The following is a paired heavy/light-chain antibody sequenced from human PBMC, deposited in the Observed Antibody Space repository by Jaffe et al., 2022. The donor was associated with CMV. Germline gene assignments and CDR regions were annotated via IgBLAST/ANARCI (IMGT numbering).Heavy chain of an antibody. D-gene: IGHD6-19*01. CDR1: GFTFSSYW. J-gene: IGHJ4*02. CDR2: INGHGSST. Sequence: EVQLVESGGGLVQPGGSLRLSCAASGFTFSSYWMHWVRQTPGKGLVWVSRINGHGSSTTYADSVKGRFSISRDNAKNTLYLQINSLRAEDTAVYYCAREHSSGWFGIRGDNYFDYWGQGALVTVSS. V-gene: IGHV3-74*01. CDR3: AREHSSGWFGIRGDNYFDY.
Light chain of an antibody. CDR1: RSDIGAYNF. V-gene: IGLV2-14*03. CDR3: TSYTSSSSIYV. CDR2: DVS. Sequence: QSALTQPASVSGSPGQSITISCTGTRSDIGAYNFVSWYQQHPGKAPQLVVYDVSNRPSGVSNRFSGSKSGNTASLTISGLQAEDEAHYYCTSYTSSSSIYVFGTGTKVTVL. J-gene: IGLJ1*01.